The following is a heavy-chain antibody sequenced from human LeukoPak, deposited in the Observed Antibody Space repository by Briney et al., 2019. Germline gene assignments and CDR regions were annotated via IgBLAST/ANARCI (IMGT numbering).Heavy chain of an antibody. J-gene: IGHJ5*02. Sequence: SWVRQAPGKGLEWIGYIYYSGSTYYNPSLKSRVTISVDTSKNQFSLKLSSVTAADTAVYYCARGPGYYDSSGLAPWGQGTLVTVSS. CDR2: IYYSGST. CDR3: ARGPGYYDSSGLAP. D-gene: IGHD3-22*01. V-gene: IGHV4-31*02.